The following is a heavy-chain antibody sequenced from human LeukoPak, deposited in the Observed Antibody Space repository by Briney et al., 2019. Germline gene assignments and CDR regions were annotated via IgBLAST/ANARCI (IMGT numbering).Heavy chain of an antibody. CDR2: IYYSGST. CDR3: ARVYAGYNGERYVDY. D-gene: IGHD5-24*01. Sequence: SETLSLTCTVSGGSLSSFYWSWIRQPPGKGVEWIGDIYYSGSTNYNPSLKSRVTISVDTSKNQFSLKLTSVTAADTAVYYCARVYAGYNGERYVDYWGQGTLVTVSS. CDR1: GGSLSSFY. J-gene: IGHJ4*02. V-gene: IGHV4-59*01.